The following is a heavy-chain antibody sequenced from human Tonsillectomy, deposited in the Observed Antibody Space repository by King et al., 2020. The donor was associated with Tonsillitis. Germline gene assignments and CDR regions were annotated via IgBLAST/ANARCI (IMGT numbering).Heavy chain of an antibody. V-gene: IGHV1-2*02. D-gene: IGHD3-22*01. Sequence: VQLVQSGAEVKKPGASVKVSCKASGYTFTGYYMHWVRQAPGQGLEWMGWINPNSDATNYAQPFQGSVAMTRDTSLSTAYMEMSRLDSDDTAVYYCARSGGGYYYDSSGFAFDLWGQGTIVTVSS. CDR1: GYTFTGYY. J-gene: IGHJ3*01. CDR2: INPNSDAT. CDR3: ARSGGGYYYDSSGFAFDL.